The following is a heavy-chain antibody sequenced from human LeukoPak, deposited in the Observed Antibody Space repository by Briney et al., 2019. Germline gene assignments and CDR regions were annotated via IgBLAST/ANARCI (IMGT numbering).Heavy chain of an antibody. J-gene: IGHJ4*02. D-gene: IGHD3-10*01. V-gene: IGHV1-8*01. CDR1: GFTFTSHD. CDR2: MNPNSGNT. CDR3: AQVLWFGGSR. Sequence: ASVKVSCKASGFTFTSHDYNWVRQATGQGLEWMGWMNPNSGNTGYAQEFQGRVTMTRDTSISTAYMELSSLSSEDTAVYYCAQVLWFGGSRWGQGTLVTVSS.